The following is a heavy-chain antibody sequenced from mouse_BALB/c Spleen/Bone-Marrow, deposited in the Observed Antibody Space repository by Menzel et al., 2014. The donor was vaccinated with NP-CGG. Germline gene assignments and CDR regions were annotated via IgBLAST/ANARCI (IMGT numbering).Heavy chain of an antibody. CDR1: GYSFTGYT. CDR3: TRREGGPFDY. Sequence: VQLQQSGPELVKPGASMKISCKASGYSFTGYTMNWVKESHGKNLEWIGLINPYNGGTTYSQKFKGKATLTVDKSSSTVYIELLRPPSEDSSVHCCTRREGGPFDYWGQGTPLTVSS. V-gene: IGHV1-18*01. J-gene: IGHJ2*01. CDR2: INPYNGGT.